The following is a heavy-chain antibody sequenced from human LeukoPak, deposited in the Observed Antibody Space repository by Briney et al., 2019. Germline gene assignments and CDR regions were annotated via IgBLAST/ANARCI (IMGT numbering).Heavy chain of an antibody. CDR3: ARGSRGYVDFDI. V-gene: IGHV4-34*01. CDR1: GGSFSGYY. D-gene: IGHD3-22*01. J-gene: IGHJ3*02. CDR2: INHSGST. Sequence: SETLSLTCAVYGGSFSGYYWSWIRQPPGKGLEWIGEINHSGSTNYNPSPKSRVTISVDTSKNQFSLKLSSVTAADTAVYYCARGSRGYVDFDIWGQGTMVTVSS.